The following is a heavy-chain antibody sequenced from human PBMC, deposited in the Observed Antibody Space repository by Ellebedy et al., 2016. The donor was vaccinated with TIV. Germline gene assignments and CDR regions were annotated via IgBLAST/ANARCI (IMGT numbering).Heavy chain of an antibody. V-gene: IGHV4-39*01. D-gene: IGHD3/OR15-3a*01. CDR1: GGSLSSSPYY. CDR3: ARSLLIFTFDKCYFDL. Sequence: SETLSLTCTVSGGSLSSSPYYWGWIRQSPGKGLEWIGTVYYSGSTYYNPSLKSRVTISVDTSKNQFSLKLSSVTAADTAVYYCARSLLIFTFDKCYFDLWGRGTLVTVSS. CDR2: VYYSGST. J-gene: IGHJ2*01.